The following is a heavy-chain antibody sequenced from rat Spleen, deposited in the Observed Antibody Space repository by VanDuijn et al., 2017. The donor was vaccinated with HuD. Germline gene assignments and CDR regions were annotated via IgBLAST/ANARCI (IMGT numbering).Heavy chain of an antibody. Sequence: EVQLVESGGGLVQPGRSLKLSCVASGFTFNNYWMTWIRQAPGKGLEWVASITNTGSSVYYPDSVKGRFTISRDPAQNTLYLQMNSLRSEDTATYYCTTSIAATTYWGQGVMVTVSS. CDR1: GFTFNNYW. D-gene: IGHD1-2*01. V-gene: IGHV5-31*01. J-gene: IGHJ2*01. CDR2: ITNTGSSV. CDR3: TTSIAATTY.